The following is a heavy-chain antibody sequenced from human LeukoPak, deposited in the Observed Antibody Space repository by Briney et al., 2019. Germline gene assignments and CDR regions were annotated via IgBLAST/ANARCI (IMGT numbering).Heavy chain of an antibody. CDR1: GYSISSSNW. CDR3: ARTPPYGYFDP. Sequence: SDTLSLTCAVSGYSISSSNWWGWIRQPPRKGLEWIGYIYYSGSTYYNPSLKSRVTMSVDTSKNQFSLKLSSVTAVDTAVYYCARTPPYGYFDPWGQGTLVTVSS. CDR2: IYYSGST. J-gene: IGHJ5*02. V-gene: IGHV4-28*01. D-gene: IGHD5-24*01.